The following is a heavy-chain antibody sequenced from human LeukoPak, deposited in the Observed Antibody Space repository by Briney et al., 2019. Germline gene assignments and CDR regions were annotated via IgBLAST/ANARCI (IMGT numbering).Heavy chain of an antibody. CDR3: AREGLKSIAARPYYLDY. Sequence: SETLSLTCAVYGGSFSGYYWSWIRQPPGKGLEWIGEINHSGSTNYNPSLKSRVTISVDTSKNQFSLKLSSVTAADTAVYYCAREGLKSIAARPYYLDYWGQGTLVTVSS. V-gene: IGHV4-34*01. J-gene: IGHJ4*02. D-gene: IGHD6-6*01. CDR1: GGSFSGYY. CDR2: INHSGST.